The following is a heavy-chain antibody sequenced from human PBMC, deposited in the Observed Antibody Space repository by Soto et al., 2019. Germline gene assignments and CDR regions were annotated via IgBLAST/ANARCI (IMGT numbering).Heavy chain of an antibody. CDR1: GFAFSDYA. CDR3: AKGRTFFDF. D-gene: IGHD3-16*01. Sequence: PGGSLRLSCAASGFAFSDYAMTWVRQAPGKGLEWVSDISDGDGATHYADSVKGRFTISRDDSKNTLYLQMDSLRAEDAAVYYCAKGRTFFDFCGQGTLVTVSS. CDR2: ISDGDGAT. V-gene: IGHV3-23*01. J-gene: IGHJ4*02.